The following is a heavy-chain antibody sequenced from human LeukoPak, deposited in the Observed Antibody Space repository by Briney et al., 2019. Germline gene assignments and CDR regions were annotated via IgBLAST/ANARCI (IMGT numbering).Heavy chain of an antibody. CDR1: GGSISSSSYY. CDR3: ARLNYGYGVY. D-gene: IGHD5-18*01. V-gene: IGHV4-39*07. CDR2: IYHSGST. J-gene: IGHJ4*02. Sequence: SETLSLTCTVSGGSISSSSYYWGWIRQPPGKGLEWIGEIYHSGSTNYNPSLKSRVTISVDKSKNQFSLKLSSVTAADTAIYYCARLNYGYGVYWGQGTLVTVSS.